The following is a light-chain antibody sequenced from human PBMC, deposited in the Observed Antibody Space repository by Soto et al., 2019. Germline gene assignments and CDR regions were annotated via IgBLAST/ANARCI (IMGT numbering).Light chain of an antibody. Sequence: EIVLTQSPATLWLSPGEIATLSCGASQIVKNRYVAWYQQKPGLPPSLLIYDASTRATVIPDRFSGSGSGTDFTLTINRLEPEDFAVYYCQHYYDTPRTFGQGTRLEIK. CDR1: QIVKNRY. CDR2: DAS. V-gene: IGKV3D-20*01. CDR3: QHYYDTPRT. J-gene: IGKJ5*01.